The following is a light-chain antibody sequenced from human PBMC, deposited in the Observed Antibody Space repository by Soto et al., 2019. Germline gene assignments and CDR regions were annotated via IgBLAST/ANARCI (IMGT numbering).Light chain of an antibody. V-gene: IGKV3-11*01. CDR1: QRISSH. J-gene: IGKJ4*01. Sequence: DIVLTQSPATLSLSPGERATLSCRASQRISSHLAWYQQKPGQAPRLLIYDASNRATGIPARFSGSASGTDFTLTISSLEPADFAVYYCQQRSNWPLTFGGGTKVEIK. CDR2: DAS. CDR3: QQRSNWPLT.